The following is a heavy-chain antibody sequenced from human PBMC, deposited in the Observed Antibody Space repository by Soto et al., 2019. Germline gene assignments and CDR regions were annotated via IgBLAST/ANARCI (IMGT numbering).Heavy chain of an antibody. J-gene: IGHJ6*02. V-gene: IGHV3-74*01. CDR2: INSDGSST. Sequence: GGSLKLSCAASGFTFSRYWMHWVRQAPGKGLVWVSRINSDGSSTSYADPVKGRSTIYRDNAKHTLYLQMNSLRAEHTAEYYCARELVGQQLDLNYYYYYGMDVWDQGTTVTVS. CDR3: ARELVGQQLDLNYYYYYGMDV. D-gene: IGHD6-13*01. CDR1: GFTFSRYW.